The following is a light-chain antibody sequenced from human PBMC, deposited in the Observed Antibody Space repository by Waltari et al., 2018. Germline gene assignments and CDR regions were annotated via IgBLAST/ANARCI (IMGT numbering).Light chain of an antibody. CDR2: DVS. V-gene: IGLV2-23*02. J-gene: IGLJ2*01. CDR3: CSYAGSSTYVV. Sequence: QSALTQPASVSGSPGQSITISCTGTSRDVVGYNYVSWYQQHPGKPPKLMIYDVSKRPSGVSNRFSGSKSGNTASLTISGLQAEDEADYYCCSYAGSSTYVVFGGGTKLTVL. CDR1: SRDVVGYNY.